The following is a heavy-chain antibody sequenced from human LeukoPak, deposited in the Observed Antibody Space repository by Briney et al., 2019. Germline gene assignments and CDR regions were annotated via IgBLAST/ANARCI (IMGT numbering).Heavy chain of an antibody. J-gene: IGHJ4*02. CDR1: GFTFSSYS. V-gene: IGHV3-21*01. CDR2: ISSSSSYI. D-gene: IGHD1-26*01. CDR3: ARARVGATTSPPDFDY. Sequence: GRSLRLSCAASGFTFSSYSMNWVRQAPGKGLEWVSSISSSSSYIYYADSVKGRFTISRDNAKNSLYLQMNSLRAEDTAVYYCARARVGATTSPPDFDYWGQGTLVTVSS.